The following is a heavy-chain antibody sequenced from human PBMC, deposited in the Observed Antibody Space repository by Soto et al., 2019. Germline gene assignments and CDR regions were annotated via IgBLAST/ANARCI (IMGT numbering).Heavy chain of an antibody. J-gene: IGHJ6*02. Sequence: LRLSCAASGFTFSSYGMHWVRQAPGKGLEWVAVIWYDGSNKYYADSVKGRFTISRDNSKNTLYLQMNSLRAEDTAVYYCARAIAAAGPTRALYYYYGMDVWGQGTTVTVSS. CDR3: ARAIAAAGPTRALYYYYGMDV. D-gene: IGHD6-13*01. V-gene: IGHV3-33*01. CDR2: IWYDGSNK. CDR1: GFTFSSYG.